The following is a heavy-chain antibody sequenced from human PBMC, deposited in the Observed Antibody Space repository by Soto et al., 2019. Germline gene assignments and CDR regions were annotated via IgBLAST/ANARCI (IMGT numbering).Heavy chain of an antibody. CDR2: IIPIFGTA. CDR3: ASSYRGPAAIWGLVLTPGYYYGMDV. D-gene: IGHD2-2*02. CDR1: GGPFSSYA. J-gene: IGHJ6*02. V-gene: IGHV1-69*01. Sequence: QVQLVQSGAEVKKPGSSVKVSCKASGGPFSSYAISWVRQAPGQGLEWMGGIIPIFGTANYAQKFQGRGTIPADESTRTAYMELSSLRSEDTAVYYCASSYRGPAAIWGLVLTPGYYYGMDVWGQGTTVTVSS.